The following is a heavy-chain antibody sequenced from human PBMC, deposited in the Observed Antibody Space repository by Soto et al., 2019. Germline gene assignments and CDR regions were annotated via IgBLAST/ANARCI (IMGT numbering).Heavy chain of an antibody. Sequence: QVQLQESGPGLVKPSQTLSLTCTVSGGSISSGVYYWIWIRQHPGKGLEWIGYIYYSGSTYYNPSLKSRVTISVDTSKNQFSLKLSSVTAADTAVYYCARDLKLKEYDFWSGYYYYGMDVWGQGTTVTVSS. CDR3: ARDLKLKEYDFWSGYYYYGMDV. CDR2: IYYSGST. V-gene: IGHV4-31*03. CDR1: GGSISSGVYY. J-gene: IGHJ6*02. D-gene: IGHD3-3*01.